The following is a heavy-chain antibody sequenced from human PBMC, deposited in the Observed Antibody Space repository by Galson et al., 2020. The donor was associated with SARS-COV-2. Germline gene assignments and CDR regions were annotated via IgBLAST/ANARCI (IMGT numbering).Heavy chain of an antibody. CDR2: ISSDGSKI. CDR1: GFTFSSYA. J-gene: IGHJ4*02. V-gene: IGHV3-30*04. CDR3: ARGLTTGFYASGAPLLGY. D-gene: IGHD3-10*01. Sequence: GESLKISCAASGFTFSSYAMHWVRQAPGKGLEWMAVISSDGSKIYYADSVMGRFTISRDNSRDTVYLQMNSLRAEDTAVFYCARGLTTGFYASGAPLLGYWGQGVVVTVSS.